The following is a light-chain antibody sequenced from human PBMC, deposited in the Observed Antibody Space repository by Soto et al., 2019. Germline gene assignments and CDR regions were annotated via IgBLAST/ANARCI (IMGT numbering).Light chain of an antibody. CDR1: SSDVGGYDY. Sequence: QSVLTQPASVSGSPGQSITISCTGTSSDVGGYDYVSWYQLHPGKAPKLTVFEVSNRPSGVSYRFSGSKSGNTASLTISGLQAEDEAHYFCSSYSISTAYLLGNGTKVTV. CDR2: EVS. CDR3: SSYSISTAYL. V-gene: IGLV2-14*01. J-gene: IGLJ1*01.